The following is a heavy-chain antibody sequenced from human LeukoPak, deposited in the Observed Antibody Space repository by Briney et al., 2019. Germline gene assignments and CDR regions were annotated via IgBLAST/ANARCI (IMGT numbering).Heavy chain of an antibody. J-gene: IGHJ4*02. D-gene: IGHD3-9*01. CDR1: GFTFSSYD. CDR3: ATTAYDILTGYKPTPFYFDY. V-gene: IGHV3-23*01. CDR2: ISGSGGST. Sequence: PGGSLRLSCAASGFTFSSYDMSWVRQAPGKGLEWVSAISGSGGSTYYADSVKGRFTTSRDNSKTSLYLQMNSLRAEDTAVYYCATTAYDILTGYKPTPFYFDYWGQGTLVTVSS.